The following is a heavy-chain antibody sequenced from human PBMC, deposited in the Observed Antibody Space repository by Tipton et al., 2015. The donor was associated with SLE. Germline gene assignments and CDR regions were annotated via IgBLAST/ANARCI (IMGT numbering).Heavy chain of an antibody. CDR1: GFTFSNYA. CDR2: ITSKGGNT. J-gene: IGHJ3*02. Sequence: GSLRLSCAASGFTFSNYAMHWVRQAPGKGLEYVSAITSKGGNTDYADSVKGRFIISRDNSRQTLHLQMDSVRTEDMAVYYCARGGVGDGYRNAYDIWGQGTMVTVSS. V-gene: IGHV3-64*02. CDR3: ARGGVGDGYRNAYDI. D-gene: IGHD5-24*01.